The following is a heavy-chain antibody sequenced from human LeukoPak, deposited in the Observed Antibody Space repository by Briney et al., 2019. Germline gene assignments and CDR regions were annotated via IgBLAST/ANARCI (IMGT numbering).Heavy chain of an antibody. J-gene: IGHJ4*02. CDR2: FDPEDGET. Sequence: ASVKVSCKASGGTFSSYAISWVRQAPGKGLEWMGGFDPEDGETIYAQKFQGRVTMTEDTSTDTAYMELSSLRSEDTAVYYCATTYYYDSSGFDYWGQGTLVTVSS. CDR1: GGTFSSYA. V-gene: IGHV1-24*01. D-gene: IGHD3-22*01. CDR3: ATTYYYDSSGFDY.